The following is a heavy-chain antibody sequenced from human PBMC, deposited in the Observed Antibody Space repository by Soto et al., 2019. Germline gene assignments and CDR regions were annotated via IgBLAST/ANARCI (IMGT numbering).Heavy chain of an antibody. CDR1: GGSTSSYY. V-gene: IGHV4-59*08. Sequence: QVQLQESGPGLVKPSETLSLTCTVTGGSTSSYYWSWLRQPPGKGLEWIGYNSYSGSTDYNPSLKSRVTISVDTSKTPFPLKLSSATAADTAVYYCARHGGSYSFDYWGQGTLVTVSS. CDR2: NSYSGST. J-gene: IGHJ4*02. D-gene: IGHD1-26*01. CDR3: ARHGGSYSFDY.